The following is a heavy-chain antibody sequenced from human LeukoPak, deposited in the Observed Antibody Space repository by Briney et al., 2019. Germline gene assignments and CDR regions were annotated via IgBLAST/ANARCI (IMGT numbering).Heavy chain of an antibody. Sequence: PGGSLRLSCAASGFTFSSYSMNWVRQAPGKGLEWVSSISSSSSYIYYADSVKGRFTISRDNAKNSLYLQMNSLRAEDTAVYYCARVSSPSEMVITNDAFDIWGQGTMVTVSS. CDR1: GFTFSSYS. V-gene: IGHV3-21*01. D-gene: IGHD3-22*01. J-gene: IGHJ3*02. CDR2: ISSSSSYI. CDR3: ARVSSPSEMVITNDAFDI.